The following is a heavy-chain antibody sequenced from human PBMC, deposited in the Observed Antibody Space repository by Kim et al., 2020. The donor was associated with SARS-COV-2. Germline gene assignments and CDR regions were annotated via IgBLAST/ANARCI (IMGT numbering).Heavy chain of an antibody. Sequence: SQTLSLTCTVSGGSVSSCSYYWSWIRQPPGKGLEWIGYIYYSGSTNYNPSLKSRVTISVDTSKNQFSLKLSSVTAADTAVYYCARVAQWLFPYYFDYWCQ. CDR1: GGSVSSCSYY. CDR2: IYYSGST. D-gene: IGHD6-19*01. CDR3: ARVAQWLFPYYFDY. V-gene: IGHV4-61*01. J-gene: IGHJ4*02.